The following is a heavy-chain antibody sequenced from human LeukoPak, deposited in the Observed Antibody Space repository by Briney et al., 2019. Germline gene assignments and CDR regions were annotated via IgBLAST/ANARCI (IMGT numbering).Heavy chain of an antibody. Sequence: CLTPSCAASAFTFTSNSMNWVRQAQRKWLEWDSSISSSSSNRYDANSVKDRFTISRDNANNSLYLQMNSLRAEDTAVYYCARDARGDSQPGNYWGQGTLVTVSS. CDR2: ISSSSSNR. J-gene: IGHJ4*02. D-gene: IGHD3-22*01. V-gene: IGHV3-21*01. CDR3: ARDARGDSQPGNY. CDR1: AFTFTSNS.